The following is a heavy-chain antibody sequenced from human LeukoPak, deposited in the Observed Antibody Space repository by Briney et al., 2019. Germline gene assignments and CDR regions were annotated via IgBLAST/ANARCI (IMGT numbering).Heavy chain of an antibody. Sequence: GAAVTVSFKASGGTFSSYAISWLRQAPGQGREWMGRIIPILGIANYAQKFQGRVTITADKSTSTAYMELSSLRSEDTAVYYCARDWGYSSSLNWFDPWGQGTLVTVSS. CDR3: ARDWGYSSSLNWFDP. CDR1: GGTFSSYA. CDR2: IIPILGIA. D-gene: IGHD6-13*01. J-gene: IGHJ5*02. V-gene: IGHV1-69*04.